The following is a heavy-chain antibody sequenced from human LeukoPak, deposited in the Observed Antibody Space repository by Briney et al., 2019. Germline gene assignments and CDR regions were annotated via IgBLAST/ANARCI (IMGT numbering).Heavy chain of an antibody. CDR2: LNPNIGGT. D-gene: IGHD1-14*01. V-gene: IGHV1-2*06. CDR3: PRVSGETRWYFDL. J-gene: IGHJ2*01. Sequence: GASVTVSCTASGYTFTGYYMHWVRQAPGQGLEWMGRLNPNIGGTNYAQKFQGRVTMTTVTSISTAYKEPTRLRSDPTAVYSCPRVSGETRWYFDLWGRGTLVSVSS. CDR1: GYTFTGYY.